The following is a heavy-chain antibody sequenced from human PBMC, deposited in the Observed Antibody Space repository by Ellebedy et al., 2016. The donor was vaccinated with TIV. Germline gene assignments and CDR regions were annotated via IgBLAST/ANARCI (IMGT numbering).Heavy chain of an antibody. CDR1: GFTFGRYR. Sequence: GESLKISXVASGFTFGRYRMHWVRKAPGNKLVWVSRIKSDGSSTTYADSVKGRFTTSRDNARNTLYLQMNSLRGEDTAVYFCARDRGDYSISGPWGQGTLVTVSS. D-gene: IGHD4-11*01. J-gene: IGHJ5*02. CDR2: IKSDGSST. CDR3: ARDRGDYSISGP. V-gene: IGHV3-74*01.